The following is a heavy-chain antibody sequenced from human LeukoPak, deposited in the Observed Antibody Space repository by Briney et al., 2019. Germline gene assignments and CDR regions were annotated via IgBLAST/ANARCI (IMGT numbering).Heavy chain of an antibody. CDR2: IXXXXXXX. J-gene: IGHJ4*02. CDR3: ARRSPYYYFHY. D-gene: IGHD7-27*01. CDR1: GFTFSNYN. Sequence: GGSLRLSCAASGFTFSNYNMNWVRQAPGXXXXXVSSIXXXXXXXYXXXSXXXXXXXXRDSAKNSLCLQMNSLRAEDTAVYYCARRSPYYYFHYWGQGTPVTVSS. V-gene: IGHV3-21*01.